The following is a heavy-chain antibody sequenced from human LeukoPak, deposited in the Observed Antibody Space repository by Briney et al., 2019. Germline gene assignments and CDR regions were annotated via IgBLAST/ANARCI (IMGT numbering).Heavy chain of an antibody. CDR1: GFTFSDYY. CDR2: ISGSGSTI. Sequence: GGSLRVSCAASGFTFSDYYMSWIRQARGKGLEWISYISGSGSTIYYADSVKGRFTISRDNAENSLFLQMNSLRAEDTAVYYCATDHYYDTNGCEHWGQGTLVTVSS. V-gene: IGHV3-11*01. CDR3: ATDHYYDTNGCEH. D-gene: IGHD3-22*01. J-gene: IGHJ4*02.